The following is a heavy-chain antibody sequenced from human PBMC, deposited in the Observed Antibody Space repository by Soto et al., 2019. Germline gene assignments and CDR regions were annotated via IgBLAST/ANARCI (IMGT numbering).Heavy chain of an antibody. CDR1: GFTFTRYS. V-gene: IGHV3-21*01. CDR3: ARDSFAWPPDY. D-gene: IGHD3-3*02. J-gene: IGHJ4*02. CDR2: ISSTTNYI. Sequence: GGSLRLPCAASGFTFTRYSMNWVRQAPGKGLEWVSSISSTTNYIYYGDSMKGRFTIPRDNAKNTLYLQMNSLRAEDTAVYYCARDSFAWPPDYWGQGTLVTVSS.